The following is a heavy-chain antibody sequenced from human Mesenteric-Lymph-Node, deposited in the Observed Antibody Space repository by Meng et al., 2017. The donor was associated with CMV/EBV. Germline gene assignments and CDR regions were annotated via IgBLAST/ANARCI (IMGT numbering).Heavy chain of an antibody. Sequence: GSLRLSCAVYGGSFSGYYWSWIRQPPGKGLEWIGEIYHSGSTNYNPSLKGRVTVSLDKSKIQFSLKLTSVTAADTAVYYCVYHYGDYSDYFYGMDVWGQGTTVTVSS. D-gene: IGHD4-17*01. CDR3: VYHYGDYSDYFYGMDV. V-gene: IGHV4-34*01. J-gene: IGHJ6*02. CDR2: IYHSGST. CDR1: GGSFSGYY.